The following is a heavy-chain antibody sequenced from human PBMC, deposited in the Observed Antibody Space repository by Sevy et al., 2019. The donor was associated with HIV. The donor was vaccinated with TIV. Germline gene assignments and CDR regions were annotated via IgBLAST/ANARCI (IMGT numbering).Heavy chain of an antibody. D-gene: IGHD6-6*01. V-gene: IGHV3-30*04. CDR3: ARKQFVLPFDY. Sequence: GGSLRLSCAAFGFTFSDYAIHWVRQAPGKGLEWLAVISYHGRNQFYADSVRGRFTISRDDSKNTVYLQMNSLRPDDTAVCYCARKQFVLPFDYWGQGTLVTVSS. J-gene: IGHJ4*02. CDR2: ISYHGRNQ. CDR1: GFTFSDYA.